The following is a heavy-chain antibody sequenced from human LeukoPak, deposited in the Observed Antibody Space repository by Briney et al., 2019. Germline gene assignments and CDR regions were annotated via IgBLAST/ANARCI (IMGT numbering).Heavy chain of an antibody. CDR3: ARDKRDYSLRDYYYYGMDV. CDR2: IIPIFGTA. Sequence: SVKVSCKASGGTFSSYAISWVRQAPGQGLEWMGGIIPIFGTANYAQKFQSRVTITADESTSTAYMELSSLRSEDTAVYYCARDKRDYSLRDYYYYGMDVWGQGTTVTVSS. V-gene: IGHV1-69*01. CDR1: GGTFSSYA. D-gene: IGHD3-10*01. J-gene: IGHJ6*02.